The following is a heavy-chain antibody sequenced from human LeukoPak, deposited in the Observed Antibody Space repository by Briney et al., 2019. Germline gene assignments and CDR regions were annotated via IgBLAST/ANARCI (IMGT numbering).Heavy chain of an antibody. Sequence: GASLRLSCAASGFSLSTYGVSWVRQPPGKGLEWVSGITGTGGSTYYADSVKGRFTVSRDTSKNTPYLQMNSLRAEDTAIYYCAKDHGTAVAGFFYWGGGTGVSVPS. CDR2: ITGTGGST. CDR1: GFSLSTYG. D-gene: IGHD6-19*01. V-gene: IGHV3-23*01. J-gene: IGHJ4*02. CDR3: AKDHGTAVAGFFY.